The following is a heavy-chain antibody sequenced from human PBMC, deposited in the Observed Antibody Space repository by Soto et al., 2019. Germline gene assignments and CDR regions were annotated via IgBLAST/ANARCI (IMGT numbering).Heavy chain of an antibody. CDR2: INPKSGGT. Sequence: VSCKASGYSFTYYHIHWVRQAPGQGLEWLGRINPKSGGTSTAQKFQGWVTMTRDRSISTVYMELTRLRSDDTAVYFCARGHSTDCSNGVCSFFYNHEMDVWGQGTTVTVSS. J-gene: IGHJ6*02. CDR3: ARGHSTDCSNGVCSFFYNHEMDV. CDR1: GYSFTYYH. V-gene: IGHV1-2*04. D-gene: IGHD2-8*01.